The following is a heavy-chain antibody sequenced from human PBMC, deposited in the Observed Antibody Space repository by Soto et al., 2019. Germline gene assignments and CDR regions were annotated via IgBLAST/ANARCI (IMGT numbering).Heavy chain of an antibody. J-gene: IGHJ4*02. CDR1: GFTFSDYW. Sequence: GGSVRLSCEASGFTFSDYWMSWVRQAPGKGPEWVANIKFDGSEKQYVDSVRGRFTISRDNSRSSLSLQMNSLRAGDTAVYYCVKDGGYCSSSTCYAPRNHYFDSWGQGTLVTVSS. D-gene: IGHD2-2*01. CDR2: IKFDGSEK. V-gene: IGHV3-7*03. CDR3: VKDGGYCSSSTCYAPRNHYFDS.